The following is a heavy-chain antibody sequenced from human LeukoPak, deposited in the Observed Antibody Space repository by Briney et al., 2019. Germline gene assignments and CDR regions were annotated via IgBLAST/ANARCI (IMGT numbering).Heavy chain of an antibody. Sequence: GGSLRLSCAASGFTFDDYAMHWVRQAPGKGLEWVSGISWNSGSIGYADSVKGRFTISRDNAKNSLYLQMNSLRAEDTAVYYCARGYFSMDVWGQGTTVTVSS. CDR3: ARGYFSMDV. CDR1: GFTFDDYA. D-gene: IGHD2/OR15-2a*01. J-gene: IGHJ6*02. V-gene: IGHV3-9*01. CDR2: ISWNSGSI.